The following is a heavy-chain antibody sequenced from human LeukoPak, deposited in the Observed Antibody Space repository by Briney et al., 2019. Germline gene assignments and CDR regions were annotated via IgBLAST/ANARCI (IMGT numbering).Heavy chain of an antibody. CDR2: IYTSGST. D-gene: IGHD4-17*01. CDR1: GGSISSYY. CDR3: ARHVSLYGDYAYYYMDV. J-gene: IGHJ6*03. Sequence: SETLSLTCTVSGGSISSYYWSWIRQPPGKGLEWIGYIYTSGSTNYNPSLKSRVTISVDTSKNQFSLKLSSVTAADTAVYYCARHVSLYGDYAYYYMDVWGKGTTVTVSS. V-gene: IGHV4-4*09.